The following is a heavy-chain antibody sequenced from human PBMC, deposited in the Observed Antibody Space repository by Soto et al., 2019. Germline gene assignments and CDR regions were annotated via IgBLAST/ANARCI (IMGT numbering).Heavy chain of an antibody. CDR2: ISDYNGNR. J-gene: IGHJ5*02. CDR3: ARDNWFAPFDP. V-gene: IGHV1-18*01. Sequence: GASVKVSCKASGYTFTSYGISWLRQAPGQGLEWMGWISDYNGNRNYAQKFQGRVTMTTDTSTRTAYMELRRLRSDDTAVYYCARDNWFAPFDPWGQGTLVTVSS. CDR1: GYTFTSYG. D-gene: IGHD3-10*01.